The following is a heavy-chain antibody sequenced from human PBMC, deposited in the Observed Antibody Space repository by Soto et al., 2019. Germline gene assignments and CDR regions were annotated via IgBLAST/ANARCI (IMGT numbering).Heavy chain of an antibody. CDR2: ISSNGGST. D-gene: IGHD3-16*01. CDR1: GFIFRSYT. CDR3: GKGGYSYAYSAFDI. Sequence: GGSLRLSCSASGFIFRSYTMYWVRQAPGKGLEYVSAISSNGGSTYDADSVKDRFIISRDNSKNTLYLQMRGLRAEDTAVYYCGKGGYSYAYSAFDIWGQGTMVTVSS. V-gene: IGHV3-64D*06. J-gene: IGHJ3*02.